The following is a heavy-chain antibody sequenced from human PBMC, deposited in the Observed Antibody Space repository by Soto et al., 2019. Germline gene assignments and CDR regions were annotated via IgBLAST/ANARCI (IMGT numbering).Heavy chain of an antibody. V-gene: IGHV3-23*01. D-gene: IGHD6-19*01. Sequence: GGSLRLSCAASGFTFSSYAMSWVRQTPGKGLEWVSAISGSGGSTYYADSVKGRFTISRDNSKNTLYLQMNSLRAEDTAVYYCARINRAVAGKWFDPWGQGTLVTVSS. CDR2: ISGSGGST. CDR3: ARINRAVAGKWFDP. J-gene: IGHJ5*02. CDR1: GFTFSSYA.